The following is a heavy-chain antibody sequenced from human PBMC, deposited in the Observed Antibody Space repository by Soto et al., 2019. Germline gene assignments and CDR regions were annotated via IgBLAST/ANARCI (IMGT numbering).Heavy chain of an antibody. CDR2: IYYSGST. D-gene: IGHD5-12*01. CDR3: ASWSLGRDGYNYFDY. J-gene: IGHJ4*02. Sequence: SETLSLTFTVYGASISRFYWTWIRQPPGKGLEWIVYIYYSGSTNYNPSLKSRVTISVXXXXXXFXLXPXXXTAAXTAVYDCASWSLGRDGYNYFDYWGQGTLVTVSS. V-gene: IGHV4-59*01. CDR1: GASISRFY.